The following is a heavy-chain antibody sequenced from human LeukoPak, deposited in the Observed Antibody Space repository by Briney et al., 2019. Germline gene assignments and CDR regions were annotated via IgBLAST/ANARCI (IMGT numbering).Heavy chain of an antibody. V-gene: IGHV4-59*10. CDR2: VFSRGTT. D-gene: IGHD1-26*01. Sequence: PSETLSLTCAVYGGSFSGYYWSWIRQSPEKGLEWLGFVFSRGTTNLNPSFKSRLIMSIDTSKNQFSLRLSSVTAADTAVYFCARSWAAKWELPGQFDSWGQGRLVSVSS. CDR3: ARSWAAKWELPGQFDS. CDR1: GGSFSGYY. J-gene: IGHJ4*02.